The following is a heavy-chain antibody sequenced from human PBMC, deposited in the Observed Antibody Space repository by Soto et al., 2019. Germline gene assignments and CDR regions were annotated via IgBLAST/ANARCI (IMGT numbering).Heavy chain of an antibody. V-gene: IGHV3-72*01. CDR1: GFTFSDHY. D-gene: IGHD4-4*01. Sequence: PGGSLRLSCAVSGFTFSDHYMDWVRQAPGKGLEWVGRTRNKANSYTTEYAASVKGRFTISRDDSKNSLYLQMNSLKTEDTAVYYCARDTTVTDGFGVWGPGTMVTVS. J-gene: IGHJ3*01. CDR2: TRNKANSYTT. CDR3: ARDTTVTDGFGV.